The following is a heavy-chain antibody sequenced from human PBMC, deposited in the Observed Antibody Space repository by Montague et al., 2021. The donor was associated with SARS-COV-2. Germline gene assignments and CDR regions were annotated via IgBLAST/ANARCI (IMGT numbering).Heavy chain of an antibody. V-gene: IGHV3-30-3*01. J-gene: IGHJ6*02. D-gene: IGHD6-19*01. CDR3: AREGVAGDDYYYYGMDV. Sequence: SLRLSCAASVFTFSRYAMHLVRQAPGKGLEWVAVISYDGSNNYYXXSLKGRFTISRDNSKNTLYLQMNSLSAEDTAVYYCAREGVAGDDYYYYGMDVWGQGTTVTVSS. CDR2: ISYDGSNN. CDR1: VFTFSRYA.